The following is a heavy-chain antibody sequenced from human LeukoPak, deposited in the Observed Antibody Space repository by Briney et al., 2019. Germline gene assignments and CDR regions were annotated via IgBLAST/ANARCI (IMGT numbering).Heavy chain of an antibody. V-gene: IGHV3-53*01. Sequence: GGSLRLSCAASAFSVSRKYMSWVRQAPGKGLEWVSVLYSGNNTYYADSVKGRFTTSRDTSKNTLYLQMSSLRAEDTAVYYCAGLHTVTTFDFWGQGTLVTVSS. CDR1: AFSVSRKY. D-gene: IGHD4-17*01. CDR3: AGLHTVTTFDF. J-gene: IGHJ4*02. CDR2: LYSGNNT.